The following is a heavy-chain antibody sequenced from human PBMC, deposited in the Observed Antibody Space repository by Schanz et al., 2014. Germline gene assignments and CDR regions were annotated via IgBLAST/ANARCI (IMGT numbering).Heavy chain of an antibody. D-gene: IGHD1-20*01. J-gene: IGHJ6*02. Sequence: QVQLVQSGAEVKKPGASVKVSCKASGYTFTNYGISWVRQAPGQGLEWMGWISAHKGNTYYAQKFQGRVTVTRDTSISTAYMELWRLGSEDTAVYYCARRITGTHHNPYYHGMDVWGQGTTVTVSS. V-gene: IGHV1-18*04. CDR3: ARRITGTHHNPYYHGMDV. CDR2: ISAHKGNT. CDR1: GYTFTNYG.